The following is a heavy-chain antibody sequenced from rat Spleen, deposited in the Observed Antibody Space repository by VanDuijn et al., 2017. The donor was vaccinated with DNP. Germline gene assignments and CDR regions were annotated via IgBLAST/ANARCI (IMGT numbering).Heavy chain of an antibody. CDR1: GFTFSDYY. CDR3: STGGTEFNH. V-gene: IGHV5-20*01. CDR2: VNYDGDKF. J-gene: IGHJ2*01. Sequence: EVQLVESGGGLVQPGRSLKLSCAASGFTFSDYYMAWVRQAPTKGLEWVASVNYDGDKFYYRDSVKCRFTISRDNAKSSLSLQMDSLRSEDTATYYCSTGGTEFNHWGQGVMVTVSS. D-gene: IGHD1-11*01.